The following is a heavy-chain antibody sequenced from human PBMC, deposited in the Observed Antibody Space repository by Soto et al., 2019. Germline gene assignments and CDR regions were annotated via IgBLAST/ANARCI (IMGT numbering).Heavy chain of an antibody. Sequence: QITLKESGPPLVKPTQTLTLTCSFSGFSLSTSGVGVGWIRQPPGEALEWLALIYWDDDKRYSPSLKSRLTITQDTSKNQVVLTMTNLDPVDTATYYCAHVSYPANRLTYWGQGTLVTVSS. V-gene: IGHV2-5*02. J-gene: IGHJ4*02. CDR3: AHVSYPANRLTY. CDR1: GFSLSTSGVG. CDR2: IYWDDDK. D-gene: IGHD3-16*01.